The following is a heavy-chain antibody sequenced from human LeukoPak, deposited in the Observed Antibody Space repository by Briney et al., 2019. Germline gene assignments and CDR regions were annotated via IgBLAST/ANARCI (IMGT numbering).Heavy chain of an antibody. CDR3: TTYDSSGYFLEY. CDR1: GGSMSAYY. V-gene: IGHV4-59*03. CDR2: SYYTGST. J-gene: IGHJ4*02. D-gene: IGHD3-22*01. Sequence: PSETLSLTCTISGGSMSAYYWSWIRQSPGKGLEWIGYSYYTGSTSYNPSLRSRVTLAVDTPKNQFSLRLTSVTAADTAVYYCTTYDSSGYFLEYWGQGILVTVSS.